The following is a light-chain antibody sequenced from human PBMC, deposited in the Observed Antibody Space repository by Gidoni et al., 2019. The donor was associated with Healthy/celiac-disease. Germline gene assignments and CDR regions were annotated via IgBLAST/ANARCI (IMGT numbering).Light chain of an antibody. Sequence: EIVLTQSPATLSLSPGERATLSCRASQSVSSYLAWYQQKPCQAPRLLIYDASNRATGIPAMFSGSGSGTDFTLTISSLEPEDFAVYYCQQRSNWLFTFGGGTKVEIK. J-gene: IGKJ4*01. V-gene: IGKV3-11*01. CDR1: QSVSSY. CDR2: DAS. CDR3: QQRSNWLFT.